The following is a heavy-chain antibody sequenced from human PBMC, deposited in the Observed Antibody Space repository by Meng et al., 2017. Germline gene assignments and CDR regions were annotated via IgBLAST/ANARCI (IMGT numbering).Heavy chain of an antibody. V-gene: IGHV3-48*03. D-gene: IGHD1-26*01. CDR2: ISSSGSTI. J-gene: IGHJ3*02. CDR3: AGYSRYSGTWGAFDI. CDR1: GFTFSSYE. Sequence: GESLKISCAASGFTFSSYEMNWVRQAPGKGLEWVSYISSSGSTIYYADSVKGRFTISRDNSKNTLYLQMNSLRAEDTAVCYCAGYSRYSGTWGAFDIWGQGTMVTVSS.